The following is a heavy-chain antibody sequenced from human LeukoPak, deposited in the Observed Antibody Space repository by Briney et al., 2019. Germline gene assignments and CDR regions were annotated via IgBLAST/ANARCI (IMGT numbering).Heavy chain of an antibody. D-gene: IGHD3-10*01. CDR1: GYTFTGYY. V-gene: IGHV1-2*02. CDR3: ARGFGELYYYYYYMDV. Sequence: ASVKLSCKASGYTFTGYYMHWVRQAPGQGLEWMGWINPNSGGTNYAQKFQGRVTMTRDTSISTAYMELSRLRSDDTAVYYCARGFGELYYYYYYMDVWGKGTTVTVSS. J-gene: IGHJ6*03. CDR2: INPNSGGT.